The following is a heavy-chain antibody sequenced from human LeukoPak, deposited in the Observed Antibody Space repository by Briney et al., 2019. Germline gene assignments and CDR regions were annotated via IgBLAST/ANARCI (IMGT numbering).Heavy chain of an antibody. V-gene: IGHV3-7*01. Sequence: PGGSLRLSCAASGFTFSSYWMSWVRQAPGKGLEWVANIKQDGSEKYYVDSVKGRFTISRDNAKNSLYLQMNSLRAEDTAVYYCARETRTRALIIYYYYGMDVWGQGTTVTVSS. J-gene: IGHJ6*02. D-gene: IGHD3-10*01. CDR3: ARETRTRALIIYYYYGMDV. CDR1: GFTFSSYW. CDR2: IKQDGSEK.